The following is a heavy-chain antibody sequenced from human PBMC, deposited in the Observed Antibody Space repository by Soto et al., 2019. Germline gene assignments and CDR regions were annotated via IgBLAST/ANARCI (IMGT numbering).Heavy chain of an antibody. J-gene: IGHJ3*01. CDR2: VYSGGST. Sequence: LSLSCAASGFTVSSDYMSWVRQAPGKGLEWVSVVYSGGSTYYADSARGRFTISRDNSKNTLYLQMHSLRAEDTAVYYCARLSTVTGVYAFHLWGQGTMVTVS. D-gene: IGHD4-17*01. CDR1: GFTVSSDY. CDR3: ARLSTVTGVYAFHL. V-gene: IGHV3-66*04.